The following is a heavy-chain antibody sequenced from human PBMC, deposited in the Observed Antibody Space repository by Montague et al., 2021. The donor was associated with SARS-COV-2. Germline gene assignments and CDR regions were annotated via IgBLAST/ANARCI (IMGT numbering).Heavy chain of an antibody. D-gene: IGHD1-26*01. V-gene: IGHV4-4*07. Sequence: SETLSLTCGVSGGSINSYYWSWIRQPAGKGLEWIGRIYNSGRTNYSPSLKSRVTISVDTSRNHLSLKLTSVTAADTAVYYCARDSRYSGVGYWLHGLDVWGQGTTVTVSS. J-gene: IGHJ6*02. CDR1: GGSINSYY. CDR3: ARDSRYSGVGYWLHGLDV. CDR2: IYNSGRT.